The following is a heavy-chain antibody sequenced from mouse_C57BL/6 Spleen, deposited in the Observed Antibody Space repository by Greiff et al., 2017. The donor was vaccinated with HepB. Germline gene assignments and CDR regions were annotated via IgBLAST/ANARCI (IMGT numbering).Heavy chain of an antibody. CDR1: GFNIKDDY. J-gene: IGHJ2*01. Sequence: VQLQQSGAELVRPGASVKLSCTASGFNIKDDYMHWVKQRPEQGLEWIGWIDPENGDTEYASKFQGKATITADTSSNTAYLQLSSLTSEDTAVYYCTTWNGNYYFDYWGQGTTLTVSS. CDR2: IDPENGDT. CDR3: TTWNGNYYFDY. V-gene: IGHV14-4*01. D-gene: IGHD2-1*01.